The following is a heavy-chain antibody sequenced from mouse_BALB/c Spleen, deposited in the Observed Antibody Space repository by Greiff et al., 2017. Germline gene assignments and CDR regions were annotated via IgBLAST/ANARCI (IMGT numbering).Heavy chain of an antibody. J-gene: IGHJ3*01. CDR2: ISNGGGST. V-gene: IGHV5-12-2*01. D-gene: IGHD1-1*01. CDR1: GFTFSSYT. CDR3: ARDYYGSSYRFAY. Sequence: EVQRVESGGGLVKPGGSLKLSCAASGFTFSSYTMSWVRQTPEKRLEWVAYISNGGGSTYYPDTVKGRFTISRDNAKNTLYLQMSSLKSEDTAMYYCARDYYGSSYRFAYWGQGTLVTVAA.